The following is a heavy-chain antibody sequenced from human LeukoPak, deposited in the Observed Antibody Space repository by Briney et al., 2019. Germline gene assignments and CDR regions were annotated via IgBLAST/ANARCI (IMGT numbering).Heavy chain of an antibody. V-gene: IGHV3-23*01. Sequence: PGGSLRLSCAASGFTFSSYAMSWVRQAPGKGLEWVSAISGSGGSTYYADSVKGRFTISRDNSKNTLYLQMNSLRAEDTAVYSCAKDRFPGSGYGYFDYWGQGTLVTVSS. D-gene: IGHD3-22*01. CDR2: ISGSGGST. J-gene: IGHJ4*02. CDR1: GFTFSSYA. CDR3: AKDRFPGSGYGYFDY.